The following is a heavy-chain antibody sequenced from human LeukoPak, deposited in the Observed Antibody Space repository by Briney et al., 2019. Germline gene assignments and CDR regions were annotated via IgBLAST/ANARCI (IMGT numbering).Heavy chain of an antibody. D-gene: IGHD3-16*01. CDR1: GGSISSPNW. V-gene: IGHV4-4*02. CDR2: IYHSGMT. J-gene: IGHJ4*02. Sequence: PSGTLSLTCAVSGGSISSPNWWSWVRQPPGKGLEWIGEIYHSGMTNYKTSLKSRVTISVDESKNQFSLKLSSVTAADTAVYYCARDLGFGVVDLGYWGQGILVTVSS. CDR3: ARDLGFGVVDLGY.